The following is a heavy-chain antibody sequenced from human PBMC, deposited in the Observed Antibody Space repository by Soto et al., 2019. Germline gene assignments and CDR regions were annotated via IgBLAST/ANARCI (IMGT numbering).Heavy chain of an antibody. CDR3: AREYYGLLTGYYTDY. CDR2: ISGDGVTT. CDR1: GFPFSSYW. Sequence: EVQMVECGGNLVQRGGSLRLSCAASGFPFSSYWMHWVSHTPGKGLDWVARISGDGVTTYYADSVTGRFTVSRDNAKNTLSLQISGLRAEDTAVYYCAREYYGLLTGYYTDYWGQGTLVTVSS. J-gene: IGHJ4*02. V-gene: IGHV3-74*01. D-gene: IGHD3-9*01.